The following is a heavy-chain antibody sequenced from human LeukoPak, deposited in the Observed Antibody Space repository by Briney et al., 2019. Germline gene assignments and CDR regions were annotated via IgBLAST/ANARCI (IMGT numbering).Heavy chain of an antibody. V-gene: IGHV3-74*01. J-gene: IGHJ6*02. CDR2: INSDGSST. D-gene: IGHD6-13*01. CDR3: AREKGSSWEINYYYGMDV. Sequence: PGGSLRLSCAASGFTFSSYWMRWVRQAPGKGLVWVSRINSDGSSTGYADSVKGRFTISRDNAKNTLYLQMNSLRAEDTGVYYCAREKGSSWEINYYYGMDVWGQGTTVTVSS. CDR1: GFTFSSYW.